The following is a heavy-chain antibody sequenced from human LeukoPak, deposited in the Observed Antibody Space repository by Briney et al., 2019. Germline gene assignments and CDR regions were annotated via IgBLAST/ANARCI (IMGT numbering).Heavy chain of an antibody. CDR1: GGSIGTYW. D-gene: IGHD2-21*02. Sequence: SETLSLTCGVSGGSIGTYWWNWIRQPARKGLEWIGRFHYSGTANYNPSLNSRVSMSLEMSTTQFFLNLIHFPAADTAIYYCARGSDTNHNWLGRWGPGTLVTVAS. V-gene: IGHV4-4*07. CDR3: ARGSDTNHNWLGR. CDR2: FHYSGTA. J-gene: IGHJ5*02.